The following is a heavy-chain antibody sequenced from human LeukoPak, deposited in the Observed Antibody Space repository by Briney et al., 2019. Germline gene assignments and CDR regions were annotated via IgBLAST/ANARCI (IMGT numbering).Heavy chain of an antibody. V-gene: IGHV4-34*01. CDR3: ARVSSIAVAAPGWFDP. J-gene: IGHJ5*02. D-gene: IGHD6-19*01. CDR2: INHSGST. Sequence: PSETLSLTCAVYGGSFSGYYWSWIRQPPGKGLEWIGEINHSGSTNYNPSLKSRVTISVDTSKNQFSLKLSSVTAADTAVYYCARVSSIAVAAPGWFDPWGQGTLVTVSS. CDR1: GGSFSGYY.